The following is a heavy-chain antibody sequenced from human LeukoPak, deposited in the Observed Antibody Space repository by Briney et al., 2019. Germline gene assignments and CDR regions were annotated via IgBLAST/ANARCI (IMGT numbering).Heavy chain of an antibody. V-gene: IGHV3-30*04. CDR2: ISYDGSNK. CDR1: GFTFRTYA. CDR3: AREIITVGGYYYDY. J-gene: IGHJ4*02. D-gene: IGHD5-12*01. Sequence: GGSLRLSCAASGFTFRTYAMHWVRQAPGKGLEWVAVISYDGSNKYYADSVKGRFTISRDNSKNTLYLQMNSLRAEDTAVYYCAREIITVGGYYYDYWGQGTLVTVSS.